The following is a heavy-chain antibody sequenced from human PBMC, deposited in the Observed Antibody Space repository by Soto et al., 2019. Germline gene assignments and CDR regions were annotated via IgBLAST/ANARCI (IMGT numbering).Heavy chain of an antibody. CDR2: IYYSGST. CDR3: ARGLDIEDYYYGMDV. J-gene: IGHJ6*02. V-gene: IGHV4-31*03. D-gene: IGHD5-12*01. Sequence: QVQLQESGPGLVKPSQTLSLTCTVSGGSISSGGYYWSWIRQHPGKGLAWIGYIYYSGSTYYNPSLKSRVTIAVDTSKNQFSLKLSSVTAADTAVYYCARGLDIEDYYYGMDVWGQGTTVTVSS. CDR1: GGSISSGGYY.